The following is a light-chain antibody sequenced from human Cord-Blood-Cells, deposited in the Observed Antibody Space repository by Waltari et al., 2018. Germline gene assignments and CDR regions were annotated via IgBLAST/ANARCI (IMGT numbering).Light chain of an antibody. CDR2: GAS. CDR1: QSVSSSY. V-gene: IGKV3-20*01. J-gene: IGKJ1*01. CDR3: QQYGSSWT. Sequence: EIVLTQSPGTLSLSQGERATLSCRASQSVSSSYLAWYQQKPGQAPWLLIDGASSRATGIPDRFSGSRSGTDFTLTISRLEPEDFAVYYCQQYGSSWTFGQGTKVEIK.